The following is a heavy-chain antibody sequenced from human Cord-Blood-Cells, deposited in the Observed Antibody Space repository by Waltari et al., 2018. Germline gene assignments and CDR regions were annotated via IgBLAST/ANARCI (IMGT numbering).Heavy chain of an antibody. CDR1: GFTFSGSA. Sequence: EVQLVESGGGLVQPGGSLKLSCAASGFTFSGSAMHWVRQASGKGLELVGRIRSKANSYATAYAASVKGRFTISRDDSKNTAYLQMNSLKTEDTAVYYCTRKTGDAFDIWGQGTMVTVSS. CDR2: IRSKANSYAT. CDR3: TRKTGDAFDI. V-gene: IGHV3-73*02. D-gene: IGHD7-27*01. J-gene: IGHJ3*02.